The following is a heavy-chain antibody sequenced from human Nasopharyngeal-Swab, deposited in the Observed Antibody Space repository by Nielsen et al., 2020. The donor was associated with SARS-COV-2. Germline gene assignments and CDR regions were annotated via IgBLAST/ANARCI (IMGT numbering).Heavy chain of an antibody. CDR3: ARVPIVGTISRNYYYMDV. V-gene: IGHV1-3*01. J-gene: IGHJ6*03. CDR2: INAGNGNT. CDR1: GYTFTSYG. Sequence: ASVKVSCKASGYTFTSYGISWVRQAPGQGLEWMGWINAGNGNTKYSQKFQGRVTITRDTSASTAYMELSSLRSEDTAVYYCARVPIVGTISRNYYYMDVWGKGTTVTVSS. D-gene: IGHD5-12*01.